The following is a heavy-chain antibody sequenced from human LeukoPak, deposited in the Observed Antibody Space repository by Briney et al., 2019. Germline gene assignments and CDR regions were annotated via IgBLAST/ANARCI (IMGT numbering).Heavy chain of an antibody. D-gene: IGHD6-13*01. CDR1: GGSFSGYY. J-gene: IGHJ2*01. Sequence: PSETLSLTCAVYGGSFSGYYWSWIRQPPGKGLEWIGEINHSGSTNYNPSLKSRVTISADTSKNQFSLKLSSVTAADTAVYYCARLSRYSSRDWYFDLWGRGTLVTVSS. V-gene: IGHV4-34*01. CDR3: ARLSRYSSRDWYFDL. CDR2: INHSGST.